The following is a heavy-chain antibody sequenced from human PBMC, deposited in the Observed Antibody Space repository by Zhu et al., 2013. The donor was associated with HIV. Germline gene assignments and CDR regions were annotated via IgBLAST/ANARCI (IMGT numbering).Heavy chain of an antibody. CDR1: GGTFSSYT. D-gene: IGHD6-6*01. Sequence: QVQLVQSGAEVKKPGSSVKVSCKASGGTFSSYTISWVRQAPGQGLEWMGRIIPILGIANYAQKFQGRVTITADESTSTAYMELSSLRSEDTAVYYCARDIHSGVQQLVPYYYYYYGMDVWGQGTTVTVSS. CDR2: IIPILGIA. J-gene: IGHJ6*02. CDR3: ARDIHSGVQQLVPYYYYYYGMDV. V-gene: IGHV1-69*09.